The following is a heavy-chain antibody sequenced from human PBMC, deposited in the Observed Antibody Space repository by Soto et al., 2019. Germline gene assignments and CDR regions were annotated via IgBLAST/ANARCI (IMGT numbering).Heavy chain of an antibody. CDR3: ARAFSTGVLAC. Sequence: EVQLVESGGGLVQPGGSLRLSCAASGFTFSSYDMHWVRQVTGKGLEWVSAIGTAGDAYYPNSVKGRFTISRENSKNSFYLQMNSLKAGDAAVYDCARAFSTGVLACWGHGTLVTVSS. J-gene: IGHJ4*01. D-gene: IGHD3-10*01. CDR2: IGTAGDA. CDR1: GFTFSSYD. V-gene: IGHV3-13*04.